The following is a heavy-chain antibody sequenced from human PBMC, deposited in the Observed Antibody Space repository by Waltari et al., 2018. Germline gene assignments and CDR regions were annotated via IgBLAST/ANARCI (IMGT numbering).Heavy chain of an antibody. J-gene: IGHJ1*01. V-gene: IGHV3-23*01. CDR1: GVIFRNSA. Sequence: EVQVLESGGGLAQPGGSLRVTCAASGVIFRNSAIDWVRQAPGKGLEWVSGINGYGDKTYYADSVRGRFTLSRDNSRNTLSLEMNSLRADDTAVYYCAKAHFYDTSGYIEHWGQGTLVTVSS. D-gene: IGHD3-22*01. CDR2: INGYGDKT. CDR3: AKAHFYDTSGYIEH.